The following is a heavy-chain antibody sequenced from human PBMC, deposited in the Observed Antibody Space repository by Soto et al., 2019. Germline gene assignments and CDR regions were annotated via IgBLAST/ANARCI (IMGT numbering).Heavy chain of an antibody. CDR2: ISAYNGNT. Sequence: QVQLVQSGAEVKKPGASVKVSCKASGYTFTSYGISWVRQAPGQGLEWMGWISAYNGNTNYAQKLQGRVTMTTDTSPSTAYMELRSLRSDDTAVYYCARDLGAVYYYYGMDVWGQGTTVTVSS. J-gene: IGHJ6*02. CDR1: GYTFTSYG. D-gene: IGHD3-16*01. CDR3: ARDLGAVYYYYGMDV. V-gene: IGHV1-18*01.